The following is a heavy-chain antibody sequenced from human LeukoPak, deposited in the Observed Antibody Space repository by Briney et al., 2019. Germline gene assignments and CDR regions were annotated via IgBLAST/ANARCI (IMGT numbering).Heavy chain of an antibody. CDR3: AADTSGYRIFNY. J-gene: IGHJ4*02. V-gene: IGHV4-31*03. D-gene: IGHD3-22*01. Sequence: PSQTLSLTCTVSGGSISRGGYCWSWLRQHPGKGLEWIGYIDYSGSTFYNPSLKSRLTMSIDTSKNQFSLKLSSVTAADTAVYYCAADTSGYRIFNYWGREPWSPSPQ. CDR1: GGSISRGGYC. CDR2: IDYSGST.